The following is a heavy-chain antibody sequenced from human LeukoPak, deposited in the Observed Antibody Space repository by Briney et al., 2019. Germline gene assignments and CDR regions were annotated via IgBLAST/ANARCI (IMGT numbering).Heavy chain of an antibody. CDR3: ARVNDFGDYFDY. V-gene: IGHV3-74*01. J-gene: IGHJ4*02. CDR2: INTDGSST. Sequence: GGSPRLSCAASGFTFSSYWMHWVRQAPGKGLVWVSRINTDGSSTSYADSVKGRFTISRDNAKNTLYLQMNSLRAEDTAVYYCARVNDFGDYFDYWGQGTLVTVSS. CDR1: GFTFSSYW. D-gene: IGHD3-3*01.